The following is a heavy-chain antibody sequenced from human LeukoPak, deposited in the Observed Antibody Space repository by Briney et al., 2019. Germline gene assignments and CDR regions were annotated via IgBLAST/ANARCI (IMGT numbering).Heavy chain of an antibody. CDR2: IFSDSST. CDR3: ARGPDK. J-gene: IGHJ4*02. Sequence: PGGSLRLSCAASGFTVSSNYMSWVRQAPGKGLEWVSVIFSDSSTYYADSVKGRFTISRDNSKSTLYLQMNSLRAEDTAVYYCARGPDKWGQGTLVTVPS. V-gene: IGHV3-53*01. CDR1: GFTVSSNY.